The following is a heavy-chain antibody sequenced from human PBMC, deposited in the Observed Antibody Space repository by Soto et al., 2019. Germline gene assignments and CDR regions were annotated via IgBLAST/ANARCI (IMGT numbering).Heavy chain of an antibody. D-gene: IGHD6-19*01. V-gene: IGHV4-59*01. CDR3: ARDRYTTGWYYFDP. J-gene: IGHJ5*02. Sequence: TLSLTCTVSGGSMNIYYWNWIRQPPGKGLEWIGYIYSGGRTHYNPSFKSRVTISLETSKNQFSLKLSSVTAADTAVYYCARDRYTTGWYYFDPWGQGTLVTVSS. CDR1: GGSMNIYY. CDR2: IYSGGRT.